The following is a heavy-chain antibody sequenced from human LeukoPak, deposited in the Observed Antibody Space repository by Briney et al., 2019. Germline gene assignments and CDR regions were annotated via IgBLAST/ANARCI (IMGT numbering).Heavy chain of an antibody. D-gene: IGHD2-15*01. CDR3: AKDTRLGYCSGGSCYGYFDY. Sequence: SETLSLTCTVTGGSISSYYWSWIRQPPGKGLEWIGYIYYSGSTNYNPSLKSRATISVDTSKNQFSLKLSSVTAADTAVYYCAKDTRLGYCSGGSCYGYFDYWGQGTLVTVSS. V-gene: IGHV4-59*01. CDR1: GGSISSYY. J-gene: IGHJ4*02. CDR2: IYYSGST.